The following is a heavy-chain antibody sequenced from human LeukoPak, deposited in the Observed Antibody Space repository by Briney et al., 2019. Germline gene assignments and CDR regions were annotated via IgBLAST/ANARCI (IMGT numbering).Heavy chain of an antibody. CDR3: AKEGYSNGPDP. CDR1: GYSLTDHY. V-gene: IGHV1-2*02. Sequence: ASVKVSCKASGYSLTDHYMHWLRLTPGHSLKWMGWINPQNGAAVYAPTFQGRVTMTRDTSISTVYMELTNLRSDDTGVYYCAKEGYSNGPDPWGPGSLVTVSS. CDR2: INPQNGAA. J-gene: IGHJ5*02. D-gene: IGHD3-22*01.